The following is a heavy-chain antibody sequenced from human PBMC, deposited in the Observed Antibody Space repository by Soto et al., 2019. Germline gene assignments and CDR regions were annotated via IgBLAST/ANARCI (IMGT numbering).Heavy chain of an antibody. CDR1: GGSISSYY. CDR3: ARGPLRGYSYGYDY. CDR2: IYYSGST. Sequence: SETLSLTCTVSGGSISSYYRSWIRQPPGKGLEWIGYIYYSGSTNYNPSPKSRVTISVDTSKNQFSLKLSSVTAADTAVYYCARGPLRGYSYGYDYWGQGTLVTVSS. J-gene: IGHJ4*02. V-gene: IGHV4-59*01. D-gene: IGHD5-18*01.